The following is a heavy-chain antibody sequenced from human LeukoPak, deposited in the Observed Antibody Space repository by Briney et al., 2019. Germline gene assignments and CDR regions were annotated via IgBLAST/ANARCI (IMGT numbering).Heavy chain of an antibody. Sequence: ASVKVSCKASGYTFTGYYMHWVRQAPGQGLEWMGWINPNSGGTNYAQKFQGRVTMTRDTSISTAYMELSRLRSDDTAVYYCARDLLDFHEVITSGAPNDYRGQGTLVTVSS. CDR3: ARDLLDFHEVITSGAPNDY. CDR2: INPNSGGT. D-gene: IGHD3-22*01. V-gene: IGHV1-2*02. J-gene: IGHJ4*02. CDR1: GYTFTGYY.